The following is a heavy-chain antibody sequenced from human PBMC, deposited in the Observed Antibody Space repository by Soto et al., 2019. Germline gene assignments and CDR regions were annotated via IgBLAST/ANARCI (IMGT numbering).Heavy chain of an antibody. V-gene: IGHV4-59*08. D-gene: IGHD3-22*01. Sequence: QVQLQESGPGLVKPSETLSLTCTVSGGSISSYYWSWIRQPPGKGLEWIGYIYYSGSTNYNPSLKSRVTISVDTSKNQFSLKLSSVTAADTAVYYCARHSLLRTTWYFQHWGQGTLVTVSS. CDR1: GGSISSYY. CDR2: IYYSGST. CDR3: ARHSLLRTTWYFQH. J-gene: IGHJ1*01.